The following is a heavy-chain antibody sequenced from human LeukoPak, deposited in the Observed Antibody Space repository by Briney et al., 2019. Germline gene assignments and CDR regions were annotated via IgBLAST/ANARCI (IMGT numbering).Heavy chain of an antibody. Sequence: SETLSLTCTVSGGSVTSGTYYWNWFRQPPGKELEWIGYIHPSGASKNNPSLESRVSVSLDTSKSQFSLTLNSLTAADTAVYYCARGRHSLRFFDWLSHFDVWGQGSLVTVSS. J-gene: IGHJ4*02. CDR3: ARGRHSLRFFDWLSHFDV. D-gene: IGHD3-9*01. CDR1: GGSVTSGTYY. CDR2: IHPSGAS. V-gene: IGHV4-61*01.